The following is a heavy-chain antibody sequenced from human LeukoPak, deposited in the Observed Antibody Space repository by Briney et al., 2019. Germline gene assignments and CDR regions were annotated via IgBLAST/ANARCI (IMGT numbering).Heavy chain of an antibody. CDR1: GFTFSSYS. V-gene: IGHV3-21*01. Sequence: GGSLRLSCAASGFTFSSYSMNWVRQAPGKGLEWVSSISSSSSYIYYADSVKGRFTISRDNAKNSLYPQMNSLRAEDTAVYYCARAFRDTDGQWGQGTLVTVSS. D-gene: IGHD3-10*01. CDR3: ARAFRDTDGQ. CDR2: ISSSSSYI. J-gene: IGHJ4*02.